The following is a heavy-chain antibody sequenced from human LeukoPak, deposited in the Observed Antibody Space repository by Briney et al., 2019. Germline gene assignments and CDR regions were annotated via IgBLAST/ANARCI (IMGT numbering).Heavy chain of an antibody. CDR1: GDSISSYY. Sequence: PSETLSLTCAVSGDSISSYYWSWIRQPPGKGLEWIGYIYDSGSTNYNPSLKSRVTISLDTSKNQFSLKLRSVTAADTALYYCARGSPVATTGTKGGWFDPWGQGTLVTVSS. V-gene: IGHV4-59*01. CDR3: ARGSPVATTGTKGGWFDP. CDR2: IYDSGST. J-gene: IGHJ5*02. D-gene: IGHD1-1*01.